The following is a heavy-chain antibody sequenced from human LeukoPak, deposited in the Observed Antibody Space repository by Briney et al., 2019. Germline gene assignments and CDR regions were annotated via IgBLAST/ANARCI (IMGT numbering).Heavy chain of an antibody. CDR1: GFTFSSYW. CDR2: IKQDGSEK. J-gene: IGHJ4*02. CDR3: ARDPYSNYEFDY. Sequence: GGSLRLSCAASGFTFSSYWRSWVRQAPGKGLEWVANIKQDGSEKYYVDSVKGRFTISRDNAKNSLYLQMNSLRAEDTAVYYCARDPYSNYEFDYWGQGTLVTVSS. D-gene: IGHD4-11*01. V-gene: IGHV3-7*01.